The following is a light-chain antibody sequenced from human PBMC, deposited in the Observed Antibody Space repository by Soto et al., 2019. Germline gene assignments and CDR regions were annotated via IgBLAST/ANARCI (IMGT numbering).Light chain of an antibody. V-gene: IGKV1-27*01. CDR3: QNYNSAPRVT. CDR1: QGISNY. CDR2: AAS. Sequence: DIQMTQSPSSLSASVGDRVTITCRASQGISNYLAWYQQKPGKVPKRLIYAASTLQSGVPSRFSGSGSGTDFTLTISSLQPADVATYYCQNYNSAPRVTVGQGTKLEIK. J-gene: IGKJ2*01.